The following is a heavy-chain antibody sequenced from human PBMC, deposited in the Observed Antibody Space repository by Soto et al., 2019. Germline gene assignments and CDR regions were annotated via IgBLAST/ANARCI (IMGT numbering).Heavy chain of an antibody. J-gene: IGHJ4*02. D-gene: IGHD5-18*01. CDR3: ARGSRGYGYGYIDY. CDR1: GGSFSGYY. Sequence: SETLSLTCAVYGGSFSGYYWSWIRQPPGKGLEWIGEINHSGSTNYNPSLKSRVTISVDTSKNQFSLKLSSVTAADTAVYYCARGSRGYGYGYIDYWGQGTLVTVSS. V-gene: IGHV4-34*01. CDR2: INHSGST.